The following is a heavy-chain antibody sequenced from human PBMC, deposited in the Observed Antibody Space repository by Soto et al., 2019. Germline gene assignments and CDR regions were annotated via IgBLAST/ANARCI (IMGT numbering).Heavy chain of an antibody. V-gene: IGHV3-49*03. J-gene: IGHJ5*02. CDR2: IRSKAYGGTT. Sequence: PGGSLRLSCTDSGFTFGDYAMSWFRQAPGKGLEWVGFIRSKAYGGTTEYAASVKGRFTISRDDSKSIAYLQMNSLKTEDTAVYYCTRVRGDVWSGYYPNWFDPWGQGTLVTVSS. CDR3: TRVRGDVWSGYYPNWFDP. CDR1: GFTFGDYA. D-gene: IGHD3-3*01.